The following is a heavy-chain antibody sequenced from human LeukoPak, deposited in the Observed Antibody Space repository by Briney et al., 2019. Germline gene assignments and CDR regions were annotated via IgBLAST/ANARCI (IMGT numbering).Heavy chain of an antibody. CDR2: ISAYNGNT. V-gene: IGHV1-18*01. CDR3: ARELKAYYYDSSGLRYFDY. Sequence: ASVKVPCKASGYTFTSYGISWVRQAPGQGLEWMGWISAYNGNTNYAQKLQGRVTMTTDTSTSTAYMELRSLRSDDTAVYYCARELKAYYYDSSGLRYFDYWGQGTLVTVSS. J-gene: IGHJ4*02. CDR1: GYTFTSYG. D-gene: IGHD3-22*01.